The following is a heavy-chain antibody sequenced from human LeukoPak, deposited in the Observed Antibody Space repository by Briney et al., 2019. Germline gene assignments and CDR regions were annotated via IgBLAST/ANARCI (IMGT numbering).Heavy chain of an antibody. CDR1: GFTFSDYF. CDR3: ARDQYDFWSGYYFQH. J-gene: IGHJ1*01. D-gene: IGHD3-3*01. V-gene: IGHV3-11*04. Sequence: GGSLRLSCVTSGFTFSDYFMNWIRQAPGKGPEWLSFINSDGNNIYYRDSVKGRFTISRDNAKDSLYLQMNSLRAEDTAVYYCARDQYDFWSGYYFQHWGQGTLVTVSS. CDR2: INSDGNNI.